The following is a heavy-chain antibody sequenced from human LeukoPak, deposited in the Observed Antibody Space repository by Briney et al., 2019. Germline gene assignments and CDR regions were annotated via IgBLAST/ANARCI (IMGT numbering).Heavy chain of an antibody. CDR3: AVTPRPSGERITIFGVDPYYYYGMDV. CDR1: GFTFTSSA. Sequence: SVKVSCKASGFTFTSSAMQWVRQARGQRLEWIGWIVVGSGNTNYAQKFQERVTITRDMSTSTAYMELSSLRSEDTAVYYCAVTPRPSGERITIFGVDPYYYYGMDVSGQGTTVTVSS. V-gene: IGHV1-58*02. CDR2: IVVGSGNT. J-gene: IGHJ6*02. D-gene: IGHD3-3*01.